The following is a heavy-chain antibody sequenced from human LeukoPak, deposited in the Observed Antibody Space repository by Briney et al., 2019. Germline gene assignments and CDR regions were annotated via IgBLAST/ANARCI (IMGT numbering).Heavy chain of an antibody. CDR2: IRYDGSNK. CDR3: ASVRPSSGSRLRLLFDY. V-gene: IGHV3-30*02. CDR1: GFTFSSYG. J-gene: IGHJ4*02. D-gene: IGHD6-19*01. Sequence: GGFLRLSCAASGFTFSSYGMHWVRQAPGKGLEWVAFIRYDGSNKYYADSVKGRFTISRDNSKNTLYLQMNSLRAEDTAVYYCASVRPSSGSRLRLLFDYWGQGTLVTVSS.